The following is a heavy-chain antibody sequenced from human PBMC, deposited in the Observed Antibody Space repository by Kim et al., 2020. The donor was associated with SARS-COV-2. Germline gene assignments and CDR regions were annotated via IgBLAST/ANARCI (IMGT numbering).Heavy chain of an antibody. J-gene: IGHJ5*02. V-gene: IGHV3-48*02. Sequence: DSVKGRFPISRDNAKHSLYLQMNSLRDEDTAVYYCAREIGSSGWYDWFDPWGQGSLVTVSS. CDR3: AREIGSSGWYDWFDP. D-gene: IGHD6-19*01.